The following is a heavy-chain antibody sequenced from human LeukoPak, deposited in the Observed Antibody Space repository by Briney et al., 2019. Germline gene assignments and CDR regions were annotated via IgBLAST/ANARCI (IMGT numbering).Heavy chain of an antibody. Sequence: GGSLRLSCAASGFTFSDYYMNWIRQAPGKGLEWVSYISDSGNTIKYADSVKGRLTIFRDNAKNSLYLQMNSLRGEDTAVYYCARGVGASEGVDYWGQGTLVTVSS. V-gene: IGHV3-11*04. D-gene: IGHD1-26*01. CDR2: ISDSGNTI. J-gene: IGHJ4*02. CDR3: ARGVGASEGVDY. CDR1: GFTFSDYY.